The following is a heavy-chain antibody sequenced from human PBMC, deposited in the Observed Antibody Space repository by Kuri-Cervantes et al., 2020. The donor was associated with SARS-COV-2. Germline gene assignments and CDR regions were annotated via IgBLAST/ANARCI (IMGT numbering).Heavy chain of an antibody. CDR2: IIPIFGTA. J-gene: IGHJ4*02. CDR1: GCTFSSYA. D-gene: IGHD3-10*01. CDR3: ARDRLGALGSGSFSYDY. Sequence: SVKVSCKASGCTFSSYAISWVRQAPGQGLEWMGGIIPIFGTANYAQKFQGRVTITADESTSTAYMELSSLRSEDTAVYYCARDRLGALGSGSFSYDYWGQGTLVTVSS. V-gene: IGHV1-69*13.